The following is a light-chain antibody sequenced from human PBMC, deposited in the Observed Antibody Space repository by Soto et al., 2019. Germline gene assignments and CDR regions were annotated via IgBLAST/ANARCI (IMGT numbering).Light chain of an antibody. CDR2: DVS. Sequence: SAPTQPASVSWAPWQSVTNSFTGNSSVVGGYNFVSWYQHHPGKAPKLIIYDVSNRPSGVSNRFSGSKSGNTASLTISGLQAEDEADYYCTSYTSSITYVFGTGTKVPVL. CDR1: SSVVGGYNF. V-gene: IGLV2-14*03. J-gene: IGLJ1*01. CDR3: TSYTSSITYV.